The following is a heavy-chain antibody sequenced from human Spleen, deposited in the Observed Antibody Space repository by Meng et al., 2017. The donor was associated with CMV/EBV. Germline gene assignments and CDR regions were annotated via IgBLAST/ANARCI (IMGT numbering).Heavy chain of an antibody. D-gene: IGHD5-18*01. CDR3: ARDWGYRYDYYYYAMDV. J-gene: IGHJ6*02. Sequence: GESLKISCAASGFTFSPYTMSWVRQAPGKGLEWVSRIRGSDGRPSYADSVRGRFTISRDNAKRSLFLQMNSLRAEDTAVYYCARDWGYRYDYYYYAMDVWGQGTTVTVSS. CDR1: GFTFSPYT. CDR2: IRGSDGRP. V-gene: IGHV3-23*01.